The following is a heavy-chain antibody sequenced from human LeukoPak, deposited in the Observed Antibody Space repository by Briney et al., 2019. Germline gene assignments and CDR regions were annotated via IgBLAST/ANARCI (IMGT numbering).Heavy chain of an antibody. V-gene: IGHV4-34*01. CDR1: GVSFSGYY. CDR2: INHSGST. D-gene: IGHD5-24*01. CDR3: ARGRGDRRDGYNYFDY. J-gene: IGHJ4*02. Sequence: SETLSLTCAVYGVSFSGYYWSWLRQPPGKGLEWIGEINHSGSTNYNPSLKSRVTISVDTSKNQFSLKLSSVTAADTAVYYCARGRGDRRDGYNYFDYWGQGTLVTVSS.